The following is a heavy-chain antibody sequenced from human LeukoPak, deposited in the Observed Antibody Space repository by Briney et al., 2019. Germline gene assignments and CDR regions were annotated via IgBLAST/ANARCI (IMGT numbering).Heavy chain of an antibody. CDR2: ISGSGGST. D-gene: IGHD5-18*01. Sequence: GGSLRLSCAASGFTFSSYAMSWVRQAPGKGLEGGSAISGSGGSTYYADSVKGRFTISRDNSKNTLYLQMNSLRAEDTAVYYCAKDGLWLQPSFDYWGQGTLVTVSS. CDR3: AKDGLWLQPSFDY. J-gene: IGHJ4*02. CDR1: GFTFSSYA. V-gene: IGHV3-23*01.